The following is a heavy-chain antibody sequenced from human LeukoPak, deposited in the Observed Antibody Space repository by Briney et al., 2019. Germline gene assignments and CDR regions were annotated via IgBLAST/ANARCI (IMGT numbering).Heavy chain of an antibody. Sequence: NPSETLSLTCTVSGGSISSYYWSWIRQPPGKGLEWIGYIYYSGSTNYNPSLKSRVTISVDTSKNQFSLKLSSVTAADTAVYYCARDRRDGPRRYLDYWGQGTLVTVSS. CDR2: IYYSGST. V-gene: IGHV4-59*01. D-gene: IGHD5-24*01. J-gene: IGHJ4*02. CDR1: GGSISSYY. CDR3: ARDRRDGPRRYLDY.